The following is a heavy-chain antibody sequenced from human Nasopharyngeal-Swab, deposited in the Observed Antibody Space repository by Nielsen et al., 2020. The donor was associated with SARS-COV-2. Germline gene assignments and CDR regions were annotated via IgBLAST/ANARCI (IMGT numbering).Heavy chain of an antibody. V-gene: IGHV3-7*01. CDR3: ARENHGVFDN. Sequence: GESLTISCAASGFTFSPFWMTWVRQAPGKGLEWVATIQTDGTEQYSVDSVKGRFTISRDNGKNSLYLQMNSLRVEDTAVYYCARENHGVFDNWGQGTLVTVSS. J-gene: IGHJ4*02. CDR1: GFTFSPFW. CDR2: IQTDGTEQ.